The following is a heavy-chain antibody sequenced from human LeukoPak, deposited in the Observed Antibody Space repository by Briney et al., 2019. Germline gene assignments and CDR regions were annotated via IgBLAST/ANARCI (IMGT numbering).Heavy chain of an antibody. CDR2: MYISGST. J-gene: IGHJ4*02. V-gene: IGHV4-4*07. CDR1: GGSISSYY. D-gene: IGHD3-10*01. Sequence: PSETLSLTCTISGGSISSYYWSWFRQPAGKGLEWIGRMYISGSTDYNPSLKSRVTLSVDKSKNQFSLNLRSVTAADTAVYYCAPGDESFDNWGQGTVVTVSS. CDR3: APGDESFDN.